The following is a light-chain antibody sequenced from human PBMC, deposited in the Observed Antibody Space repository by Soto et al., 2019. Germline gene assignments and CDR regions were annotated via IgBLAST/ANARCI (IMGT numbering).Light chain of an antibody. V-gene: IGLV2-14*01. CDR3: SSYTSSFTVV. Sequence: QSALTQPASVSGSPGQSITISCTGTSSDIGAYNSVSWYQQHPGKAPKLLIYEVSNRPSGVSNRFSGSKSGNTASLTISGLQAEDEADYYCSSYTSSFTVVFGGGTKLTVL. CDR1: SSDIGAYNS. J-gene: IGLJ2*01. CDR2: EVS.